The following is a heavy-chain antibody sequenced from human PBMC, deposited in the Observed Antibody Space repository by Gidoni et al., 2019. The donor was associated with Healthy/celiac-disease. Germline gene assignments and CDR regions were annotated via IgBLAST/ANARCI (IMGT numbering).Heavy chain of an antibody. CDR3: ARAGPLDCSGGSCYLSYFDY. D-gene: IGHD2-15*01. J-gene: IGHJ4*02. Sequence: QVQLQQWGAGLLKPSETLSLTCAVYGGSFSGYYWSWIRQPPGKGLEWIGEINHSGSTNYNPSLKSRVTISVDTSKNQFSLKLSSVTAADTAVYYCARAGPLDCSGGSCYLSYFDYWGQGTLVTVSS. CDR2: INHSGST. CDR1: GGSFSGYY. V-gene: IGHV4-34*01.